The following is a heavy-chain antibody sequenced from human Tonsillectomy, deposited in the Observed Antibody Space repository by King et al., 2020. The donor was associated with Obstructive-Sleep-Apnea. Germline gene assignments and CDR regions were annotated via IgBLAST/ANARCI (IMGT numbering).Heavy chain of an antibody. CDR2: ISYDGSID. CDR1: GFSFSNYG. D-gene: IGHD3-16*01. Sequence: VQLVESGGGVVQPGRSLRLSCAASGFSFSNYGMHWVRQAPGKGLEWVAIISYDGSIDYYEDSVKGRFTISRDDSKSTLYLQMNSLRAEDSAVYYCAKDLDTWGSDAFDIWGQGTMVTVSS. J-gene: IGHJ3*02. V-gene: IGHV3-30*18. CDR3: AKDLDTWGSDAFDI.